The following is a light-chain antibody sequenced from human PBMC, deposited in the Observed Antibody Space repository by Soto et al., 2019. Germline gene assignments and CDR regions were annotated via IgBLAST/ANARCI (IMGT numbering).Light chain of an antibody. Sequence: EIVLSQSPGTLSLSPGEGATLSCRASQSVSSNYLAWYQQKHGQAPRLLIYGASSRATGIPDRFSGSGSGTDFILTISRLEPEDCAVYYCHHYGGSPRWTFGQGTKVEI. CDR1: QSVSSNY. V-gene: IGKV3-20*01. CDR2: GAS. CDR3: HHYGGSPRWT. J-gene: IGKJ1*01.